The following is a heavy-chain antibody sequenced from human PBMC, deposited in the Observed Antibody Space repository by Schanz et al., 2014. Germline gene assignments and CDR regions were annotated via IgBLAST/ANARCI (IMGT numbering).Heavy chain of an antibody. V-gene: IGHV3-53*01. CDR3: AKGKSEVRGIILDY. J-gene: IGHJ4*02. CDR2: IYSGDNT. CDR1: GFTVTSYY. D-gene: IGHD3-10*01. Sequence: EMQLVESGGGLIQPGGSLRLSCAASGFTVTSYYMSWVRQAPGKGLEWVSVIYSGDNTYYADSVKGRVTISRDNSRNTLFLQMRNLRADDTALYYCAKGKSEVRGIILDYWGQGTMVVVSS.